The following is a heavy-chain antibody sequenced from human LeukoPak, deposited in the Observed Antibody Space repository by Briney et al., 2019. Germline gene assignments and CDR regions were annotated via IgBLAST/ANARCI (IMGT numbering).Heavy chain of an antibody. Sequence: GGSLRLSCAASGFTFSGYYMSWVRQAPGKGLEWVSYISSSGSTIYYADSVKGRFTISRDNAKNSLYLQMNSLRAEDTAVYYCARDVQTWELPTHWYFDLWGRGTLVTVSS. D-gene: IGHD1-26*01. CDR1: GFTFSGYY. CDR2: ISSSGSTI. V-gene: IGHV3-11*04. J-gene: IGHJ2*01. CDR3: ARDVQTWELPTHWYFDL.